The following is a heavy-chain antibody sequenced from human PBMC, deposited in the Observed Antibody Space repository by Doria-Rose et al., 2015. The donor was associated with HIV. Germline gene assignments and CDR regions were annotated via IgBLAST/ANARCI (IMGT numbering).Heavy chain of an antibody. CDR3: ARRTGTTGWFDS. D-gene: IGHD1-7*01. V-gene: IGHV5-51*01. CDR1: GYRFPRHW. Sequence: VQLVQSGVEMKKPGESLKISCKGSGYRFPRHWIAWVRQLPGRGLEWMESIYPDDADTRHSPSFQCQVTISADKHSNTAYLQMSRLQTSDTGSYYCARRTGTTGWFDSWGQGTLVTVSS. J-gene: IGHJ5*01. CDR2: IYPDDADT.